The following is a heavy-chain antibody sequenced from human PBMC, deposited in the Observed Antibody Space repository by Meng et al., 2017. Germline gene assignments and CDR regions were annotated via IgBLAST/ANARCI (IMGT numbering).Heavy chain of an antibody. CDR1: GSTFSSYG. D-gene: IGHD3-22*01. CDR2: IWYDGSNK. CDR3: ARDHGYYDSSGYYYAGYVDY. Sequence: GESLKISCAASGSTFSSYGMHWVRQAPGKGLEWVAVIWYDGSNKYYADSVKGRFTISRDNSKNTLYLQMNSLRAEDTAVYYCARDHGYYDSSGYYYAGYVDYWGQGTLVTVSS. V-gene: IGHV3-33*01. J-gene: IGHJ4*02.